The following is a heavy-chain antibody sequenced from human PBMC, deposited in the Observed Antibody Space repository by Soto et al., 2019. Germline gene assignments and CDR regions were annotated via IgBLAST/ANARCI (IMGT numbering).Heavy chain of an antibody. D-gene: IGHD5-18*01. Sequence: SETLSLTCSFSGDSVTSHYLTWIRQSPEKGLEWIGYMHYTGFSHYNPSLKSRLTISVDRSKNQFSLVMTSLTAADTAVYYCARGLRWIRQVDNWGQGTLVTVSS. J-gene: IGHJ4*02. CDR2: MHYTGFS. V-gene: IGHV4-59*08. CDR1: GDSVTSHY. CDR3: ARGLRWIRQVDN.